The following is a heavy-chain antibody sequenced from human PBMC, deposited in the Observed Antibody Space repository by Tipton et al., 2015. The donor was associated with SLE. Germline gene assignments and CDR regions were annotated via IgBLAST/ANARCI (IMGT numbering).Heavy chain of an antibody. CDR2: IYYSGST. V-gene: IGHV4-59*11. D-gene: IGHD6-6*01. CDR1: GGSISSHY. J-gene: IGHJ4*02. Sequence: TLSLTCTVSGGSISSHYWSWIRQPPGKGLEWIGYIYYSGSTYYNPSLKSRVTISVDTSKNQFSLKLSSVTAADTAVYYCARDPSYSSSSQGVDYWGQGTLVTVSS. CDR3: ARDPSYSSSSQGVDY.